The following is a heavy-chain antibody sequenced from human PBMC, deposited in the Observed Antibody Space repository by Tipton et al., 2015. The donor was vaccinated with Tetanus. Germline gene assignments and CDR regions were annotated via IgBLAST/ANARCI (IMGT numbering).Heavy chain of an antibody. CDR3: ARGNSGWYFAGMDV. CDR1: GFTFSSYA. J-gene: IGHJ6*02. V-gene: IGHV3-30*03. CDR2: VSFDGRYK. Sequence: RSLRLSCAASGFTFSSYAVHWVRQAPGKGPEWVAVVSFDGRYKYYADSVKGRFTISRDNSKNTLTLQMNSLRVEDTAVYYCARGNSGWYFAGMDVWGQGTTVTVSS. D-gene: IGHD6-19*01.